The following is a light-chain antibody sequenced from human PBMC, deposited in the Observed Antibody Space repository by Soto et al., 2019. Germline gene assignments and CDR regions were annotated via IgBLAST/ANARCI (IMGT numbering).Light chain of an antibody. Sequence: EIVMTQSPATLSVSPGERATLSCRASQSVSSNLACYQQKPGQAPRLLIYGASTRATGVPARFSGIGSGTEFTLTISSLQSEDFAVYYCQHYHNWPPWTFGQGTKVEIK. CDR2: GAS. CDR3: QHYHNWPPWT. CDR1: QSVSSN. V-gene: IGKV3-15*01. J-gene: IGKJ1*01.